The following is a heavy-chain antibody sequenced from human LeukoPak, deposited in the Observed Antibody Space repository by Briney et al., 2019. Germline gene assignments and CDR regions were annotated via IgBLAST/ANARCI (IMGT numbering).Heavy chain of an antibody. CDR1: GFTVSSNY. Sequence: PGGSLRLSCAASGFTVSSNYMSWVRQAPGKGLEWVSVIYSGGSTYYADSVKGRFTISRDNSKNTLYLQMNSLRAEDTAVYYCAREVRDAVNYYYYYYMDVWGKGTTVTISS. V-gene: IGHV3-66*01. D-gene: IGHD3-10*01. CDR3: AREVRDAVNYYYYYYMDV. CDR2: IYSGGST. J-gene: IGHJ6*03.